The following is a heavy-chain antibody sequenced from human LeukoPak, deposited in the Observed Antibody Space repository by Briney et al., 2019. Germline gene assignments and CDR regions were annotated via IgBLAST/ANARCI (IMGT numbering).Heavy chain of an antibody. CDR2: ISYSGST. D-gene: IGHD3-22*01. V-gene: IGHV4-59*02. Sequence: SETLSLTCTVSGGSVRSYYWNWIRQPPGKGLEWIGYISYSGSTNYNPSLRSRGTISVDTSKNQFSLKLTSVTAADTAVYYCAREKIGYYDGSGRGWFDPWGQGTLVTVSS. CDR1: GGSVRSYY. CDR3: AREKIGYYDGSGRGWFDP. J-gene: IGHJ5*02.